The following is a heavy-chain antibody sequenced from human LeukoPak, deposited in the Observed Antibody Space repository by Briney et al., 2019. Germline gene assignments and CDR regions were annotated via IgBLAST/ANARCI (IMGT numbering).Heavy chain of an antibody. CDR1: GGSFSGYY. V-gene: IGHV4-34*01. Sequence: SETLSLTCAVYGGSFSGYYWSWIRQPPGKGLEWIGEINHSGSTNYNPSLKSRVTISVDTSKNQFSLKLSSVTAADTAVYYCARGRPVWGGYRGDPYFDYWGQGTLVTVSS. J-gene: IGHJ4*02. CDR2: INHSGST. CDR3: ARGRPVWGGYRGDPYFDY. D-gene: IGHD3-16*02.